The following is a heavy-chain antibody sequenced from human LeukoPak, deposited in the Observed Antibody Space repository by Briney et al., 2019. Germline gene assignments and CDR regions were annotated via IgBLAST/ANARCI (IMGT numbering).Heavy chain of an antibody. D-gene: IGHD2-2*01. CDR1: GFTFSSYS. Sequence: GGSLRLSCAASGFTFSSYSMNWVRQAPGKGLEWVSYISSGSSTIYYADSVKGRFTISRDNAKNSLYLQMNSLRAEDTAVYYCARDRSSNEYYFDYWGQGTLVTVSS. CDR3: ARDRSSNEYYFDY. V-gene: IGHV3-48*01. J-gene: IGHJ4*02. CDR2: ISSGSSTI.